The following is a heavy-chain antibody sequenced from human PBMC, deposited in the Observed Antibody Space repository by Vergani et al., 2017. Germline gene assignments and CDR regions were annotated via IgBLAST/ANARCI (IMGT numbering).Heavy chain of an antibody. CDR3: ARGPPTLGQGYYYYYMDV. CDR2: IIPILGIA. V-gene: IGHV1-69*02. Sequence: QVQLVQSGAEVKKPGSSVKVSCKASGGTFSSYTISWVRQAPGQGLEWMGRIIPILGIANYAQKFQGRVTITADKSTSTSYMELSSLRSDDTAVYYCARGPPTLGQGYYYYYMDVWGKGTTVTVSS. D-gene: IGHD4-23*01. J-gene: IGHJ6*03. CDR1: GGTFSSYT.